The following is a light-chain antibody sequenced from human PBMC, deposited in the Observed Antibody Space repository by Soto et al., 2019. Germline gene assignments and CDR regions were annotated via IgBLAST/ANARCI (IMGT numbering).Light chain of an antibody. CDR2: DAS. J-gene: IGKJ3*01. Sequence: EIVLTQSPATLSLSPGERATLSCRASQSVSSYLAWYQQKPGQAPRLLIYDASNRATGIPARFSGSGSGTDFTLTISSLEPEDFAVYYCQQRSNWLRFTF. CDR3: QQRSNWLRFT. V-gene: IGKV3-11*01. CDR1: QSVSSY.